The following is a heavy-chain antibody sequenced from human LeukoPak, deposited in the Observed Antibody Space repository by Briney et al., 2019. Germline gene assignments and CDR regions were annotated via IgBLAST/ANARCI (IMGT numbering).Heavy chain of an antibody. J-gene: IGHJ4*02. D-gene: IGHD5-24*01. CDR2: IYTSGTT. V-gene: IGHV4-61*02. CDR3: ASGMATITSYFDY. CDR1: GGSISSGNYY. Sequence: PSETLSLTCTVSGGSISSGNYYYSWIRQPAGKGLEWLGRIYTSGTTNYNPSLKSRVTISVDTSKNQFSLKLSSVTAADTAVYYCASGMATITSYFDYWGQGTLVTVSS.